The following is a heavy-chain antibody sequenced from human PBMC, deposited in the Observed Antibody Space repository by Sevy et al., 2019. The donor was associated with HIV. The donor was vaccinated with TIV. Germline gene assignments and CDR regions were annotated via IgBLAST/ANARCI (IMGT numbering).Heavy chain of an antibody. V-gene: IGHV3-30*04. CDR3: ASLFDP. Sequence: VGSLRLSCAASGFTFNTHAMHWVRQAPGKGLEWVALISYDGIIKYYADSVKGRFTISRDNSKNTLYLQMNSLRAEDTAVYYCASLFDPWGQGTLVTVSS. CDR2: ISYDGIIK. CDR1: GFTFNTHA. J-gene: IGHJ5*02.